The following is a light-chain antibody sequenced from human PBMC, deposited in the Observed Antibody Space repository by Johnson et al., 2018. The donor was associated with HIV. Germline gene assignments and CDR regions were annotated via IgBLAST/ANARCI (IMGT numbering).Light chain of an antibody. CDR2: EVN. CDR1: VSNIESYF. J-gene: IGLJ1*01. Sequence: QPVLTQPPSVSAAPGQTVNISCSGNVSNIESYFVSWYQQLPGAAPTLLIYEVNKRPSGIPDRFSGSKSGATATLGITGLQTGDEADYYCGIWDASLSPLYVFGTGTTITVL. CDR3: GIWDASLSPLYV. V-gene: IGLV1-51*02.